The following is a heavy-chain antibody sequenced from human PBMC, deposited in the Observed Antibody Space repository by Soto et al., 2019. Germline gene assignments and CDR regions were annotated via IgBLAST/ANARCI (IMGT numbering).Heavy chain of an antibody. J-gene: IGHJ4*02. D-gene: IGHD6-25*01. CDR1: DYSISSGYY. V-gene: IGHV4-38-2*01. CDR2: IYHSGRN. CDR3: ARGRMQRLYFFDY. Sequence: PSETLSLTCAASDYSISSGYYWAWIRQPPGKGLEWIGSIYHSGRNFYTPSLKSRVTISVDTSKNPFSLQLSSVTAADTAVYYCARGRMQRLYFFDYWGQGTLVTVSS.